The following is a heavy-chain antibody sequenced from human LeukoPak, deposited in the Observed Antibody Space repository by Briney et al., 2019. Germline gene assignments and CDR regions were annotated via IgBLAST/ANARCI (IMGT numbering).Heavy chain of an antibody. Sequence: PSETLSFTCTVSGGSISSGGYYWSWIRQHPGKGLEWIGYIYYSGSTYYNPSLKIRVTISVDTSKNQFSLKLSSVTAADTAVYYCARGYCSSTSCYARSYYYYYGMDVWGKGTTVTVSS. CDR3: ARGYCSSTSCYARSYYYYYGMDV. J-gene: IGHJ6*04. D-gene: IGHD2-2*01. CDR1: GGSISSGGYY. V-gene: IGHV4-31*03. CDR2: IYYSGST.